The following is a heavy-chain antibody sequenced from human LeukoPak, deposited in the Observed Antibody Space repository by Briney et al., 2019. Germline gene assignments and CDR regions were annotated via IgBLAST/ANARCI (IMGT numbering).Heavy chain of an antibody. D-gene: IGHD6-13*01. CDR3: ARPRQQLDDAFDI. CDR2: IYYSGST. V-gene: IGHV4-39*01. Sequence: PSETLSLTCTVSGGSISSSSYYWGWIRQPPGKGLEWIGSIYYSGSTYYNPSLKSRVTISVDTSKNQFSLKLSSVTAADTAVYYCARPRQQLDDAFDIWGQGTMVTVSS. J-gene: IGHJ3*02. CDR1: GGSISSSSYY.